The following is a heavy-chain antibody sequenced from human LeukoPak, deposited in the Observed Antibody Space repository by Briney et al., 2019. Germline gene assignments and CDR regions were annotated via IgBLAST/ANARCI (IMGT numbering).Heavy chain of an antibody. J-gene: IGHJ3*02. Sequence: PSETLSLTCAVYGRSFSGYYRSWVRRPPGKGLEWIGEINHSGSTNYNPSLTTRVTISVDTSKNQFSLKLSSVTAADTAVYYCARARNYYDSSGPTSDAFDIWGQGTMVTVSS. CDR2: INHSGST. CDR3: ARARNYYDSSGPTSDAFDI. CDR1: GRSFSGYY. V-gene: IGHV4-34*01. D-gene: IGHD3-22*01.